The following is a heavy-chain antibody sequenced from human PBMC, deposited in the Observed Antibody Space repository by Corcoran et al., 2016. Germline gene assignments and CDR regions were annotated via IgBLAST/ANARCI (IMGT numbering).Heavy chain of an antibody. Sequence: QVQLQQWGAGLLKPSETLSLTCAVYGGSFSGYYWSWIRQPPGKGLEWIGEINHSGSTNYNPSLKIRVTISVDMSKNQCSLKLSSVTAADTAVYYCARGGLLPGYRNNWFDPWGQGTLVTVSS. V-gene: IGHV4-34*01. CDR2: INHSGST. CDR1: GGSFSGYY. CDR3: ARGGLLPGYRNNWFDP. D-gene: IGHD3-9*01. J-gene: IGHJ5*02.